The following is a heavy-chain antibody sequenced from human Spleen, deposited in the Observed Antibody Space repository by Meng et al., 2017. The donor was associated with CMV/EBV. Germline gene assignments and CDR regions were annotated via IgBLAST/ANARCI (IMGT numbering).Heavy chain of an antibody. Sequence: GGSLRLSCAASGFTFSSYGMHWVRQAPGKGLEWVAFIRYDGSNKYYADSVKGRFTISRDNSKNTLYLQMNSLRAEDTAVYYCAKGSSITIFGVVIGNWFDPWGQGTLVTVSS. CDR2: IRYDGSNK. J-gene: IGHJ5*02. CDR3: AKGSSITIFGVVIGNWFDP. D-gene: IGHD3-3*01. V-gene: IGHV3-30*02. CDR1: GFTFSSYG.